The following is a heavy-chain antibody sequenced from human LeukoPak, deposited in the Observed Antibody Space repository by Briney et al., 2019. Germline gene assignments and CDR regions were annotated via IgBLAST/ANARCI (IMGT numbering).Heavy chain of an antibody. V-gene: IGHV3-33*06. Sequence: GGSLRLSCAASGFTFSNYGMHWVRQAPGKGLEWVVVIWYDGSNKYYADSVKGRFTISRDNSKNTLYLQMNSLRAEDTAVYYCAKDPGYGLYYFDYWGQGTLVTVSS. CDR3: AKDPGYGLYYFDY. CDR2: IWYDGSNK. J-gene: IGHJ4*02. CDR1: GFTFSNYG. D-gene: IGHD5-18*01.